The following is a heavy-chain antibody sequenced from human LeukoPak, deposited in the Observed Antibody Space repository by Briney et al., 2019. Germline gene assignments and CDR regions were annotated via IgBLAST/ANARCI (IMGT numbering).Heavy chain of an antibody. CDR3: ARFATGPPYNWFDP. Sequence: SETLSLTCTVSGGAISSSSYYWGWIRQPPGKGLEWIGSIYYSGSTYYNPSLKSRVTISVATSKTHSSLKLSSMTAADTAVYYCARFATGPPYNWFDPWGQGTLVTVSS. CDR2: IYYSGST. V-gene: IGHV4-39*01. CDR1: GGAISSSSYY. J-gene: IGHJ5*02.